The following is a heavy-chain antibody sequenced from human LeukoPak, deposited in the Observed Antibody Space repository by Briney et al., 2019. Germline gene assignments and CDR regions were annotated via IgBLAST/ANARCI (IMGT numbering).Heavy chain of an antibody. CDR1: GFTFSSYA. CDR2: ISSSSSYI. Sequence: PGGSLRLSCAASGFTFSSYAMSWVRQAPGKGLEWVSSISSSSSYIYYADSVKGRFTISRDNSKNSPYLQMNSLRTEDTALYYCAKDNFGTIDYWGQGTLVTVSS. J-gene: IGHJ4*02. V-gene: IGHV3-21*04. CDR3: AKDNFGTIDY. D-gene: IGHD3/OR15-3a*01.